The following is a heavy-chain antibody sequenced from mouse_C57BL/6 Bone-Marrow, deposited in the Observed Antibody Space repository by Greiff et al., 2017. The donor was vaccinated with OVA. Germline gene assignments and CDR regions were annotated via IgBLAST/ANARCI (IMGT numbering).Heavy chain of an antibody. J-gene: IGHJ3*01. Sequence: EVQRVESGEGLVKPGGSLKLSCAASGFTFSSYAMSWVRQTPEKRLEWVAYISSGGDYIYYADTVKGRFTISRDNARNTLYLQMSSLKSEDTAMYYCTRGAQAPFAYWGQGTLVTVSA. V-gene: IGHV5-9-1*02. CDR2: ISSGGDYI. CDR1: GFTFSSYA. CDR3: TRGAQAPFAY. D-gene: IGHD3-2*02.